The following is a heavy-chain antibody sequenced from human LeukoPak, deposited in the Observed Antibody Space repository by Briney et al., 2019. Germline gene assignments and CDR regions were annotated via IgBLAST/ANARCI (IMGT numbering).Heavy chain of an antibody. Sequence: ASVKVSCKASGYTFTSYDINWVRQATGQGLEWMGWMNPNSGNTGYAQEFQGRVTITRNTSISTAYMELSSLRSEDTAVYYCAREAVAGMWLDYWGQGTLVTVSS. CDR1: GYTFTSYD. J-gene: IGHJ4*02. D-gene: IGHD6-19*01. CDR3: AREAVAGMWLDY. CDR2: MNPNSGNT. V-gene: IGHV1-8*03.